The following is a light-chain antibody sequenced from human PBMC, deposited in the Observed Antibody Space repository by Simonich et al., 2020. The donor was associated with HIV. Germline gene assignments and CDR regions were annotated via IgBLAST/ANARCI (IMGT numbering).Light chain of an antibody. Sequence: QSALTQPASVSGSPGQSITISCTGTSSDVGGYKYVSWYQQHPGKAPKIMIYDVNTRPSGVSNRFSGSKSGNTASLTISGLQAEDEADYYCNSYTSSSPWVFGGGTKLTVL. J-gene: IGLJ3*02. CDR2: DVN. CDR1: SSDVGGYKY. V-gene: IGLV2-14*01. CDR3: NSYTSSSPWV.